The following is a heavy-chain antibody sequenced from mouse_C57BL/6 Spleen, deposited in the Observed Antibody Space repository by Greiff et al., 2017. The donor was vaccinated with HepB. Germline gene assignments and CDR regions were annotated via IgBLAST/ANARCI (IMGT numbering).Heavy chain of an antibody. CDR2: ISDGGSYT. J-gene: IGHJ4*01. Sequence: EVHLVESGGGLVKPGGSLKLSCAASGFTFSSYAMSWVRQTPEKRLEWVATISDGGSYTYYPDNVKGRFTISRDNAKNNLYLQMSHLKSEDTAMYYCARDRIRDYGSSYDAMDYWGQGTSVTVSS. V-gene: IGHV5-4*01. D-gene: IGHD1-1*01. CDR3: ARDRIRDYGSSYDAMDY. CDR1: GFTFSSYA.